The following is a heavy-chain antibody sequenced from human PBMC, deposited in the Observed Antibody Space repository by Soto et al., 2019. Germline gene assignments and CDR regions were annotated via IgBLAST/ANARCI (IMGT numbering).Heavy chain of an antibody. CDR1: GFTFSSYE. V-gene: IGHV3-48*03. Sequence: GSLRLSCAASGFTFSSYEMNWVRQAPGKGLEWVSYISSSGSTIYYADSVNGRFTISRDNAKNSLYLQMNSLRAEDTAVYYCARGSWDSVSPFDYWGQGTLVTVSS. J-gene: IGHJ4*02. CDR2: ISSSGSTI. CDR3: ARGSWDSVSPFDY. D-gene: IGHD1-26*01.